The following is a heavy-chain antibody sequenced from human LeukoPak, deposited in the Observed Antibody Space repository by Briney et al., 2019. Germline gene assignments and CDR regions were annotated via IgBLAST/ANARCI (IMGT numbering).Heavy chain of an antibody. V-gene: IGHV1-8*01. J-gene: IGHJ4*02. CDR1: GYTFISYD. CDR3: ARSSVGVRRRTDY. D-gene: IGHD1-26*01. Sequence: ASAKVSCKASGYTFISYDINWVRQATGQGLGWRGCIYPNSGNLGYAQKFQGRVAMTRSTSINTAYMELSNLTSEDTVVYYCARSSVGVRRRTDYWGQGTLVTVSS. CDR2: IYPNSGNL.